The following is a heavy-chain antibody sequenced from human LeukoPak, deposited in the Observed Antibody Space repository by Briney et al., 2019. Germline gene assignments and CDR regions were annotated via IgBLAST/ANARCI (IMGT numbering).Heavy chain of an antibody. D-gene: IGHD6-13*01. CDR1: GYTFTSYA. CDR2: SNAGNGNT. J-gene: IGHJ4*02. V-gene: IGHV1-3*02. Sequence: ASVKVSCKASGYTFTSYAMHWVRQAPGQRLEWMGWSNAGNGNTKYSQEFQGRVTITRDTSASTAYMELSSLRSEDMAVYYCARADQSAAAGTASFDYWGQGTLVTASS. CDR3: ARADQSAAAGTASFDY.